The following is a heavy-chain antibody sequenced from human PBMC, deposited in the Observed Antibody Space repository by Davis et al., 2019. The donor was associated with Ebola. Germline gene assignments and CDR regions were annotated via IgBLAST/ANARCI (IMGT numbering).Heavy chain of an antibody. CDR3: ARGLIVIAARPKSGYGWFDP. CDR2: INHSGST. V-gene: IGHV4-34*01. D-gene: IGHD6-6*01. J-gene: IGHJ5*02. Sequence: SETLSLTCAVYGGSFSGYYWSWIRQPPGKGLEWIGEINHSGSTNYNPSLKSRVTISVDTSKNQFSLKLSSVTAADTAVYYCARGLIVIAARPKSGYGWFDPWGQGTLVTVSS. CDR1: GGSFSGYY.